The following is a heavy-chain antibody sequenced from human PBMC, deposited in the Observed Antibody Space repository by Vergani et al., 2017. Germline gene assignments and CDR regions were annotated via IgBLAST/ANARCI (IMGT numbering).Heavy chain of an antibody. CDR1: GFTFSSYA. CDR2: ISGSGGST. J-gene: IGHJ4*02. V-gene: IGHV3-23*04. D-gene: IGHD3-10*01. Sequence: VQLVESGGGLVKPGGSLRLSCAASGFTFSSYAMSWVRQAPGKGLEWVSAISGSGGSTYYADSVKGRFTISRDNSKNTLYLQMNSLRAEDTAVYYCAKKELLWFGELSFFDYWGQGTLVTVSS. CDR3: AKKELLWFGELSFFDY.